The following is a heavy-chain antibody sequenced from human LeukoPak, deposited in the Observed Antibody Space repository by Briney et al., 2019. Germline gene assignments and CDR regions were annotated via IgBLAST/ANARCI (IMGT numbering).Heavy chain of an antibody. J-gene: IGHJ4*02. V-gene: IGHV3-23*01. CDR1: GFTFSSYA. CDR3: AKGSGYFDWLLPSRDGYDSDY. D-gene: IGHD3-9*01. Sequence: GGSLRLSCAASGFTFSSYAMSWVRQAPGKGLEWVSAISGSGGSTYYAGSVKGRFTISRDNSKNTLYLQMNSLRAEDTAVYYCAKGSGYFDWLLPSRDGYDSDYWGQGTLVTVSS. CDR2: ISGSGGST.